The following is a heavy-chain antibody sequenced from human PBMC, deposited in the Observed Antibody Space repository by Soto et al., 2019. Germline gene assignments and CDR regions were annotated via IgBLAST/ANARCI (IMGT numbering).Heavy chain of an antibody. D-gene: IGHD4-4*01. J-gene: IGHJ4*02. CDR2: ISWNSGSI. CDR3: AKASTGNYAPNYYFDY. Sequence: EVQLVESGGGLVQPGRSLRLSCAASGFTFDDYAMHWVRQAPGKGLEWVSGISWNSGSIGYADSVKGRFTISRDNAKNSLYLQMNSLRAEDTALYYCAKASTGNYAPNYYFDYWGQGTLVTVSS. V-gene: IGHV3-9*01. CDR1: GFTFDDYA.